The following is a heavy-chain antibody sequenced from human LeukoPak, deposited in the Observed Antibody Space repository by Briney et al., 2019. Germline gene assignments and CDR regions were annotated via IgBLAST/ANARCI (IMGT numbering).Heavy chain of an antibody. Sequence: GGSLRLSCVASGFTFRSYDMYWVRQAPGKGLEWVALIWYHGSNKDYADSAKGPFTISSDNSKNTLYLQMNSLRAEGTAVYYCARDGHAATSPYYYYGMDVWGQGTTVTVSS. CDR3: ARDGHAATSPYYYYGMDV. V-gene: IGHV3-33*01. CDR1: GFTFRSYD. D-gene: IGHD2-15*01. J-gene: IGHJ6*02. CDR2: IWYHGSNK.